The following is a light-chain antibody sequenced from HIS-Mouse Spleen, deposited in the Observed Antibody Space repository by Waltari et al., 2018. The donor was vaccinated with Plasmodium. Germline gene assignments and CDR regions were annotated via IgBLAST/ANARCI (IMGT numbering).Light chain of an antibody. J-gene: IGKJ1*01. Sequence: DIQMTQSPSTLSASVGDRVTITCRASQSISSWLAWYQQKPGKAPKLLIYKASSLESGVPSRFSGSGSVIEFTLTISSLQPDDVATYYCQQYNSYSWTFGQGTKVEIK. V-gene: IGKV1-5*03. CDR2: KAS. CDR1: QSISSW. CDR3: QQYNSYSWT.